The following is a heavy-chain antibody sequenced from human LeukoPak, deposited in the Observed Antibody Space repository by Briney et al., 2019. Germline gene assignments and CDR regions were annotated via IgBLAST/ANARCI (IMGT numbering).Heavy chain of an antibody. CDR1: GYTFTSYA. CDR3: ARLPGFSGYYFSYFDY. D-gene: IGHD3-22*01. V-gene: IGHV7-4-1*02. Sequence: ASVKVSCKASGYTFTSYAMNWVRQAPGQGLEWMGWINTNTGNPTYAQGFTGRFVFSLDTSVSTAYLQISSLKAEDTAVYYCARLPGFSGYYFSYFDYWGQGTLVTVSS. J-gene: IGHJ4*02. CDR2: INTNTGNP.